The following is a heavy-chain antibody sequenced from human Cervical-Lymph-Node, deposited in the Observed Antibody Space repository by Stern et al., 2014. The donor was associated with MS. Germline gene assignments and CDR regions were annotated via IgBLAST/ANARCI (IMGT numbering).Heavy chain of an antibody. CDR1: GFTVSSNY. CDR3: ARDIGRDYYYGMDV. J-gene: IGHJ6*02. V-gene: IGHV3-53*01. Sequence: VQLGQSGGGLIQPGGSLRLSCAASGFTVSSNYMSWVRQAPGKGLEWVSVIYSGGSTYYADSVKGRFTISRDNSKNTLYLQMNSLRAEDTAVYYCARDIGRDYYYGMDVWGQGTTVTVSS. CDR2: IYSGGST. D-gene: IGHD3-16*02.